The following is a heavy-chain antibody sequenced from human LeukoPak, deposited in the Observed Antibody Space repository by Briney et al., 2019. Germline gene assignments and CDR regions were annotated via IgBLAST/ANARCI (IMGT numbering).Heavy chain of an antibody. D-gene: IGHD3-3*01. Sequence: GGSLRLSCAASGFTFSNFDFIWVRRAPGKGLEWVSYISSSGSTIYYADSVKGRFTISKDNAKDSLFLQMNSLRAEDTAVYYCARAKYYDFWSGPSDYWGQGTLVTVSS. CDR2: ISSSGSTI. J-gene: IGHJ4*02. CDR1: GFTFSNFD. V-gene: IGHV3-48*03. CDR3: ARAKYYDFWSGPSDY.